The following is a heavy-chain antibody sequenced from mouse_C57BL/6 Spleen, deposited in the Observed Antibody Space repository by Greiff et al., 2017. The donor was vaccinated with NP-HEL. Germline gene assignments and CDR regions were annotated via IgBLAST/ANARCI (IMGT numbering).Heavy chain of an antibody. CDR3: ARRAYSKERGYAMDY. Sequence: QVQLQQSDAELVKPGASVKISCKVSGYTFTDHTIHWMKQRPEQGLEWIGYIYPRDGSTKYNEKFKGKATLTADKSSSTAYMQLNSLTSEDSAVYFCARRAYSKERGYAMDYWGQGTSITVSS. CDR1: GYTFTDHT. J-gene: IGHJ4*01. CDR2: IYPRDGST. D-gene: IGHD2-5*01. V-gene: IGHV1-78*01.